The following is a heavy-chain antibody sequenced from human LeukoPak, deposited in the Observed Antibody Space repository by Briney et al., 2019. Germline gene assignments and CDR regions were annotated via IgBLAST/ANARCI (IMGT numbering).Heavy chain of an antibody. V-gene: IGHV4-59*01. CDR3: ASCRAVARTYYFDY. J-gene: IGHJ4*02. CDR2: TYYSGST. CDR1: GGSINSYY. Sequence: SETLSLTCTVSGGSINSYYWSWIRQPPGKGLEWIGYTYYSGSTDYNSSLKSRVTISLDTSRNQFSLKLSSVTAADTAVYYCASCRAVARTYYFDYWGQGTLATVSS. D-gene: IGHD6-13*01.